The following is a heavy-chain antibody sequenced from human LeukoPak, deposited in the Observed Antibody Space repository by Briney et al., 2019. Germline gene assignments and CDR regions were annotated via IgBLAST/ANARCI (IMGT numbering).Heavy chain of an antibody. CDR2: INHSGST. J-gene: IGHJ4*02. Sequence: SETLSLTCAVYGGSFSGYYWSWLRQPPGKGLEWIGEINHSGSTNYNPSLKSRVTISVDTSKNQFSLKLSSVTAADTAVYYCARDISAAAFDYWGQGTLVTVSS. CDR3: ARDISAAAFDY. V-gene: IGHV4-34*01. D-gene: IGHD6-13*01. CDR1: GGSFSGYY.